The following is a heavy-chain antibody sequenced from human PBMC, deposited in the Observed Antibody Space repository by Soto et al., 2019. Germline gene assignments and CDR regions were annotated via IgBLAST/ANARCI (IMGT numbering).Heavy chain of an antibody. V-gene: IGHV3-30*03. J-gene: IGHJ4*02. CDR3: ATAPNSSSLAH. D-gene: IGHD6-13*01. CDR1: GFTFSSYG. CDR2: ISYDGSNK. Sequence: PGGSLRLSCAASGFTFSSYGMHWVRQAPGKGLEWVAVISYDGSNKYYADSVKGRFTISRDNSKNTLYLQMNSLRAEDTAVYYCATAPNSSSLAHWGKGTLVTVSS.